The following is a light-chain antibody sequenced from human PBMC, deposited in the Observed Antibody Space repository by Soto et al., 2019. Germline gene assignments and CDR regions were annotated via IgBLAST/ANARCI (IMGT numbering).Light chain of an antibody. J-gene: IGKJ4*01. CDR2: AAS. Sequence: IQWTQSPSSLAASVGDRVTSTCRASQGISSYLAWYQQTRGKAPKLXIYAASTLPSGVPSRFGGSGAGTDCTLTISSLQAEDVATDSCQQLNSSTLTFGGGTKVDIK. CDR1: QGISSY. CDR3: QQLNSSTLT. V-gene: IGKV1-9*01.